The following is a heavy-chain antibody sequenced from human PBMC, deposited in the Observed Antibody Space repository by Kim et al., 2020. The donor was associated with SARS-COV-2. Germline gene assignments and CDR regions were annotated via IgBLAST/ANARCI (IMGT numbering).Heavy chain of an antibody. CDR2: IWYDGSNK. Sequence: GGSLRLSCAASGFTFNNYGMYWVRQAPGKGLEWVAVIWYDGSNKYYADSVKGRFTISRDNSKNTLYLQMNSLRAEDTAVYYCASAPSDSSSYYWGQGTLVTVSS. J-gene: IGHJ4*02. CDR1: GFTFNNYG. D-gene: IGHD3-22*01. V-gene: IGHV3-33*01. CDR3: ASAPSDSSSYY.